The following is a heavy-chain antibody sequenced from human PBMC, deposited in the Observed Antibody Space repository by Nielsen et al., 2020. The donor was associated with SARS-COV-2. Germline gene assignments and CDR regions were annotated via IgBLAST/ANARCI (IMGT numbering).Heavy chain of an antibody. J-gene: IGHJ1*01. CDR1: GFTFSDSF. CDR2: ISGSGSYT. D-gene: IGHD2-15*01. V-gene: IGHV3-11*03. CDR3: ARSGHCNGGICYFTEYFQD. Sequence: GESLKISCTASGFTFSDSFLSWIRQAPGKGLEWVSYISGSGSYTNYADSLKGRFTTSRDNAKNSLYLQMDSLRADDTAFYYCARSGHCNGGICYFTEYFQDWGQGTLVTVSS.